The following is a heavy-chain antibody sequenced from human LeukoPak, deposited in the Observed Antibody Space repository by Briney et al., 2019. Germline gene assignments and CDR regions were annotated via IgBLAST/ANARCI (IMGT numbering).Heavy chain of an antibody. D-gene: IGHD3-22*01. CDR3: ARADTDDSSAYLDY. Sequence: SQTLSLTCTVSGGSISSGGYYWSWIRQHPGKGLEWIGYIYYSGSTYYNPSLKSRVTISVDTSKNQFSLKLSSVTAADTAVYYCARADTDDSSAYLDYWGQGSRVTVSS. V-gene: IGHV4-31*03. CDR1: GGSISSGGYY. CDR2: IYYSGST. J-gene: IGHJ4*02.